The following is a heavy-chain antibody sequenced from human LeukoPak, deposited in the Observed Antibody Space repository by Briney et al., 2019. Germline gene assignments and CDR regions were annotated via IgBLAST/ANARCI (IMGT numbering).Heavy chain of an antibody. CDR1: GVSIFTYY. Sequence: SETLSLTCSVSGVSIFTYYWNWIRQPLGKGLEWIGYIHYTGSTSYNPSLKSRATISVDTSKSQFSLTLTSATAADTAVYYCATGRSIRYFDYWGQGTLLTVSS. CDR2: IHYTGST. V-gene: IGHV4-59*08. D-gene: IGHD3-10*01. J-gene: IGHJ4*02. CDR3: ATGRSIRYFDY.